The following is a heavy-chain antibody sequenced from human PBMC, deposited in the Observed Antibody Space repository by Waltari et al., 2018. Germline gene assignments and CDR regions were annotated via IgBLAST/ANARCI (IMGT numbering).Heavy chain of an antibody. D-gene: IGHD3-3*01. CDR1: GGSISSYY. Sequence: QVQLQESGPGLVKPSETLSLTCTVSGGSISSYYWSWIRQPPGKGLEWIGYIYYSGSTNYNPSLKRRVTISVDTSKNQFSLKLSSVTAADTAVYYCARNDYDFWSGYLLSFDYWGQGTLVTVSS. CDR2: IYYSGST. CDR3: ARNDYDFWSGYLLSFDY. J-gene: IGHJ4*02. V-gene: IGHV4-59*01.